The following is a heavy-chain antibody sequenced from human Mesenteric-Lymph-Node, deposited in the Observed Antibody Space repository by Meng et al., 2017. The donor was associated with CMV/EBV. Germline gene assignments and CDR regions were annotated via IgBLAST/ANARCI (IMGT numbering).Heavy chain of an antibody. CDR1: GFTCSNYN. D-gene: IGHD3-3*01. Sequence: GESLKISCAASGFTCSNYNMKWVRQAPGKVLEWISYIGSSSRTKYYADSVKGRITISRDNVKKSLYLQMNSLRADDTAVYYCARDYPANDCPIVGVGGGMDVWGQGTTVTVSS. CDR2: IGSSSRTK. J-gene: IGHJ6*02. CDR3: ARDYPANDCPIVGVGGGMDV. V-gene: IGHV3-48*04.